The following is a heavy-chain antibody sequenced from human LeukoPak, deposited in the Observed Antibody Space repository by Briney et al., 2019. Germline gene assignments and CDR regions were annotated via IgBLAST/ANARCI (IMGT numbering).Heavy chain of an antibody. V-gene: IGHV4-39*01. CDR2: IFYSGST. CDR1: GGSISSSSYY. D-gene: IGHD2-2*02. Sequence: SETLSLTCTVSGGSISSSSYYWGWLRQPPGKGLEWIGSIFYSGSTYYNPSLKRQVTISVDTSKNQFSLKLSSVTAADTALYYCARSLGYCSSTSCYRREYYFDYWGQGTLVTVSS. J-gene: IGHJ4*02. CDR3: ARSLGYCSSTSCYRREYYFDY.